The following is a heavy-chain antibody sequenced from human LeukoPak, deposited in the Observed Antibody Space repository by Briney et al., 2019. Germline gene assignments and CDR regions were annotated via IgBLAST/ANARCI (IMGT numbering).Heavy chain of an antibody. V-gene: IGHV4-31*03. Sequence: SETLSLTCTVSGGSISSGGYYWSWIRQHPGKGLEWIGYIYYSGSTYYNPSLKSRVTISVDTSKNQFSLKLSSVTAVDTAVYYCARWGLRYFDWSFDYWGQGTLVTVSS. CDR1: GGSISSGGYY. CDR3: ARWGLRYFDWSFDY. J-gene: IGHJ4*02. D-gene: IGHD3-9*01. CDR2: IYYSGST.